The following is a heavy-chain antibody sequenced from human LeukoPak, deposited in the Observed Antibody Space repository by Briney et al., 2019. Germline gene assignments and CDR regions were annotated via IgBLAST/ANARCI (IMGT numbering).Heavy chain of an antibody. CDR2: IWYDGSNK. V-gene: IGHV3-33*01. Sequence: PGGSLRLSCAASGFTFSSYGMHWVRQAPGKGLEWVAVIWYDGSNKYYADSVKGRFTISRDNSKNTLYLQMNSLRAEDTAVYYCAVGDHYYDSSGYALGYWGQGTLVTVSS. CDR3: AVGDHYYDSSGYALGY. J-gene: IGHJ4*02. CDR1: GFTFSSYG. D-gene: IGHD3-22*01.